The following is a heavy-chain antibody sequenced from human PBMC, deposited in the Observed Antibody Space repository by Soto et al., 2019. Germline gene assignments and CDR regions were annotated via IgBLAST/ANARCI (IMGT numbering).Heavy chain of an antibody. CDR1: GYTFTSYD. D-gene: IGHD2-15*01. V-gene: IGHV1-8*01. Sequence: GASVKVSCKASGYTFTSYDINWVRQATGQGLEWMGWMNPNSGNTGYAQKFQGRVTMTRNTSISTAYMELSSLRSEDTAVYYCARGLLQPHQGVYYYYYGMDVWGQGTTVTVSS. CDR3: ARGLLQPHQGVYYYYYGMDV. CDR2: MNPNSGNT. J-gene: IGHJ6*02.